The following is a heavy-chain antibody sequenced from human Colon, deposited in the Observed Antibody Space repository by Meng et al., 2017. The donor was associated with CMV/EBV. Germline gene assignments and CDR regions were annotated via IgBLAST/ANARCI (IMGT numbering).Heavy chain of an antibody. V-gene: IGHV3-23*01. CDR3: ARETRRRDGDYYYAMDV. CDR2: ISAGGGST. CDR1: GFIFSSYA. Sequence: GESLKISCAASGFIFSSYAMTWVRQAPGKGLEWVSAISAGGGSTFYADSVKGRYTISRDNSKNTLYLQMNSLRAEDTAVYYCARETRRRDGDYYYAMDVWGQGTTVTVSS. D-gene: IGHD3-16*01. J-gene: IGHJ6*02.